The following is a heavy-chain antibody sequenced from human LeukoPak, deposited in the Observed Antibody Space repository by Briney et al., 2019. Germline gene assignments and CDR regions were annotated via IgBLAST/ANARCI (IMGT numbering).Heavy chain of an antibody. D-gene: IGHD3-9*01. V-gene: IGHV3-53*01. CDR1: GFTVSSNY. Sequence: PGGSLRLSCAASGFTVSSNYMSRVRQAPGKGLEWVSVIYSGGSTYYADSVKGRFTISRDNSKNTLYLQMNSLRAEDTAVYYCARGYDILTGYYPSDYWGQGTLVTVSS. CDR2: IYSGGST. CDR3: ARGYDILTGYYPSDY. J-gene: IGHJ4*02.